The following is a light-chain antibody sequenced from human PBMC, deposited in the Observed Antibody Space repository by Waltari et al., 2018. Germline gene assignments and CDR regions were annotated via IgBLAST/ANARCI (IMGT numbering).Light chain of an antibody. V-gene: IGLV3-21*02. Sequence: SSVLTQPPSVSVAPGQTAIISCGGNNIGFKSVHWHQQKPGQAPVLVMFDDTDRPSGIPERFSGSKSGNTATLSMSRVEVDDEADFYCQVWDSGHFPRFGGGTKLTVL. CDR1: NIGFKS. CDR3: QVWDSGHFPR. J-gene: IGLJ2*01. CDR2: DDT.